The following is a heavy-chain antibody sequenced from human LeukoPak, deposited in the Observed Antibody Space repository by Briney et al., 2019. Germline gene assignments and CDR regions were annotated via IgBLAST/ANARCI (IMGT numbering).Heavy chain of an antibody. J-gene: IGHJ2*01. CDR2: ISSSGSTI. Sequence: GGSLRLSCAASGFTFSSYEMNWVRQAPGKGLEWVSYISSSGSTIYYADSVKGRFTISRDNAKNSLYLQMNSLRAEDTAVYYCARAGYSSSWYSRYFDLWGRGTLVTVSS. D-gene: IGHD6-13*01. CDR1: GFTFSSYE. CDR3: ARAGYSSSWYSRYFDL. V-gene: IGHV3-48*03.